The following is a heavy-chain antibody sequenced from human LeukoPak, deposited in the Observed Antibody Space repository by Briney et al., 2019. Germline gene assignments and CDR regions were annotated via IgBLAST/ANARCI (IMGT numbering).Heavy chain of an antibody. CDR3: AREGTAGTNLNWFDP. Sequence: GSLRLSCAASAFSISPFCMSWIRQPPGKGLEWIGYISYSGSTNFNPSLKSRVTISVDTSKNQFSLKLSSVTAADTAVYYCAREGTAGTNLNWFDPWGQGTLVTVSS. CDR2: ISYSGST. CDR1: AFSISPFC. J-gene: IGHJ5*02. D-gene: IGHD1-1*01. V-gene: IGHV4-59*01.